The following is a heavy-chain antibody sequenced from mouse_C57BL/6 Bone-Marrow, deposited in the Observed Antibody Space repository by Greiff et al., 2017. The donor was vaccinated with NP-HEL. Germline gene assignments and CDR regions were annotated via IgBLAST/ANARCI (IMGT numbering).Heavy chain of an antibody. J-gene: IGHJ4*01. CDR1: GFSFTSYG. CDR2: IWSGGST. Sequence: QVQLQQSGPGLVQPSQCLSITCTVSGFSFTSYGVHWVRQSPGKGLEWLGEIWSGGSTDNYAAIMPRLSITKNNSTSQAFFIMNSLPADDTAIYCCAKSQAKTAQMDYWGQGTSVTVSS. D-gene: IGHD3-2*02. CDR3: AKSQAKTAQMDY. V-gene: IGHV2-5*01.